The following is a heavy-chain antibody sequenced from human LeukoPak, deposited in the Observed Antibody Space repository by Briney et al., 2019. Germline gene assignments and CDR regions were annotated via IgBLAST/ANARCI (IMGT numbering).Heavy chain of an antibody. CDR2: IYYSGRT. CDR3: ARGSHDSSGWYEFDY. Sequence: SETLSLTCTVSGGSISSDYWSWIRLPPGKGLEWIGFIYYSGRTNYNPSLKSRVTISIATSKNQFSLKLSSVAAADTAVYYCARGSHDSSGWYEFDYWGQGTLVTVSS. CDR1: GGSISSDY. V-gene: IGHV4-59*12. J-gene: IGHJ4*02. D-gene: IGHD6-19*01.